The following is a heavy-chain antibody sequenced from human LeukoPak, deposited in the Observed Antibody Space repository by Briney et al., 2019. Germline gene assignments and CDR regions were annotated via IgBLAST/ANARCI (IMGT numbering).Heavy chain of an antibody. J-gene: IGHJ3*02. CDR2: ISYDGSNK. CDR3: AKELYSYGEGSFDI. CDR1: GFTFSSHG. V-gene: IGHV3-30*18. Sequence: GRSLRLSCAASGFTFSSHGMHWVRQAPGKGLEWVAVISYDGSNKYYADSVKGRFTISRDNSKNTLYLQMNSLRAEDTAVYYCAKELYSYGEGSFDIWGQGTMVTVSS. D-gene: IGHD5-18*01.